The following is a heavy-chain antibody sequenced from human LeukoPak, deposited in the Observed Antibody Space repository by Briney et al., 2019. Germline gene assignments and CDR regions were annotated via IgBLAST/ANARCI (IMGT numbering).Heavy chain of an antibody. Sequence: GGSLRLSCAASGFTFSSYSMNWVRQAPGKGLEWVSSISSSSSYIYYADSVKGRFTISRDNAKNSLYLQMNSLRAEDTAVYYCARGGQGRIAVAGPRNWFDPWGQGTLVTVSS. V-gene: IGHV3-21*01. CDR2: ISSSSSYI. CDR3: ARGGQGRIAVAGPRNWFDP. CDR1: GFTFSSYS. J-gene: IGHJ5*02. D-gene: IGHD6-19*01.